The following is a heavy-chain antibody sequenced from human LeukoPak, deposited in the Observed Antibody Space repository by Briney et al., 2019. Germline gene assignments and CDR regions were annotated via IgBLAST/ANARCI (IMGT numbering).Heavy chain of an antibody. CDR2: INPNSGGT. J-gene: IGHJ6*03. Sequence: ASVKVSCKASGYTFTGYYMHWVRQAPGQGLEWMGWINPNSGGTNYAQKFQGRVTMTRDTSITTAYMELSRLRSDDTAVYYCARDLRLWSREHINYYSYMDVWGKGTTVTVSS. D-gene: IGHD1/OR15-1a*01. CDR1: GYTFTGYY. CDR3: ARDLRLWSREHINYYSYMDV. V-gene: IGHV1-2*02.